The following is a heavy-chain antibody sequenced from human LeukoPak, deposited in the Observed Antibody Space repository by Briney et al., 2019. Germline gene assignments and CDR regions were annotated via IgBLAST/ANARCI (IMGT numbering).Heavy chain of an antibody. Sequence: SVKVSCKASGGTFSSYAISWVRQAPGQGLEWMGRIIPILGIANYAQKFQGRVTITADKSTSTAYMELSSLRSENTAVYYCARGNISPYCSSTSCTINYYYYGMDVWGQGTTVTVSS. J-gene: IGHJ6*02. CDR2: IIPILGIA. CDR1: GGTFSSYA. CDR3: ARGNISPYCSSTSCTINYYYYGMDV. V-gene: IGHV1-69*04. D-gene: IGHD2-2*01.